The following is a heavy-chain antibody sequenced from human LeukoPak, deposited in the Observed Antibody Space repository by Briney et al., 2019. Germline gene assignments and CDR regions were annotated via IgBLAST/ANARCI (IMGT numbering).Heavy chain of an antibody. CDR2: MNPNSGNT. CDR3: ARDVDNWNDVGDY. Sequence: ASVKVSCKASGYTFTSYDISWVRQATGQGLEWMGWMNPNSGNTGYAQKFQGRVTMTRNTSISTAYMELSSLRSEDTAVYYCARDVDNWNDVGDYWGQGTLVTVSS. D-gene: IGHD1-1*01. V-gene: IGHV1-8*01. J-gene: IGHJ4*02. CDR1: GYTFTSYD.